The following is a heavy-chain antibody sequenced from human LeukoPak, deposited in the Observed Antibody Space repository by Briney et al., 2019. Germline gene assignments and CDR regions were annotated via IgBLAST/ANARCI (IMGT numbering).Heavy chain of an antibody. CDR1: GFTFSSYG. J-gene: IGHJ4*02. D-gene: IGHD1-26*01. Sequence: GGSLRLSCAASGFTFSSYGMHWIRQAPGKGLEGVSYISSSGTTIYYADAVKGRFTISRDNAKHSLYLQMNSLRAEDTAVYYCARRRDSGSLQHFDSWGQGTLATVSS. V-gene: IGHV3-48*04. CDR2: ISSSGTTI. CDR3: ARRRDSGSLQHFDS.